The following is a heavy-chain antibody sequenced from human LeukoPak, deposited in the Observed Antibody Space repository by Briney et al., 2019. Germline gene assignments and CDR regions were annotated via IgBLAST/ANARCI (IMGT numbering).Heavy chain of an antibody. D-gene: IGHD1-26*01. Sequence: SETLSLTCTVSGGSISSYYWSWIRQPPGKGLEWIGYIYYSGSTNYNPSLKSRVTISVDTSKNQFSLKLSSVTAADTAVYYCARDVGAADDYWGQGTLVTVSS. J-gene: IGHJ4*02. V-gene: IGHV4-59*01. CDR2: IYYSGST. CDR3: ARDVGAADDY. CDR1: GGSISSYY.